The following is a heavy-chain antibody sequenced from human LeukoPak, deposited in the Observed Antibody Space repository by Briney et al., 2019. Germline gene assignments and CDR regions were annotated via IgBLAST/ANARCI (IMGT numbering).Heavy chain of an antibody. V-gene: IGHV3-30-3*01. J-gene: IGHJ4*02. CDR3: ARGPDYYDSSHYFDY. D-gene: IGHD3-22*01. Sequence: PGGSLRLSCAASGFTFSSYAMHWVRQAPGKGLEWVAVISYDGSNKYYADSVKGRFTISRDNSKNTLYLQMNSLRAEDTAVYYCARGPDYYDSSHYFDYWGQGTLVTVSS. CDR2: ISYDGSNK. CDR1: GFTFSSYA.